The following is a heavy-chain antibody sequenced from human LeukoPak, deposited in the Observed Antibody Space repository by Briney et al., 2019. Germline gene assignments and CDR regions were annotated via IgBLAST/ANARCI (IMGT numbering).Heavy chain of an antibody. J-gene: IGHJ6*04. CDR1: GFTFSNDW. D-gene: IGHD2-2*01. CDR3: TTGTSCPPYSYYYYGMDV. CDR2: IKSKTDGGKT. V-gene: IGHV3-15*01. Sequence: GGSLRLSCAASGFTFSNDWMSWVRQAPGKGLEWVGRIKSKTDGGKTDYAAPVKGRFTISSDDSKNTLYLQMNSLKTEDTAVYYCTTGTSCPPYSYYYYGMDVWGKGTTVTVSS.